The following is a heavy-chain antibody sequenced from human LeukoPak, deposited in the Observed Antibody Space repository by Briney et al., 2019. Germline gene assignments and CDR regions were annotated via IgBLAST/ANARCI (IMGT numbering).Heavy chain of an antibody. V-gene: IGHV1-8*01. Sequence: ASVKVSCKASGYTFTSYDINWVRQATGQGLEWMGWMNPNSGNTGYGQKFQGRVTMTRNTSISTAYMELSSLRSEDTAVYYCARLYYDFWSGYSVPYYYYMDVWGKGTTVTVSS. CDR2: MNPNSGNT. J-gene: IGHJ6*03. CDR3: ARLYYDFWSGYSVPYYYYMDV. D-gene: IGHD3-3*01. CDR1: GYTFTSYD.